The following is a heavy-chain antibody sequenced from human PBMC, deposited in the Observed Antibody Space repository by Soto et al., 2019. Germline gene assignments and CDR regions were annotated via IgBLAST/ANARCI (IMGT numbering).Heavy chain of an antibody. V-gene: IGHV3-48*01. Sequence: EVQLVESGGGLVQPGGSLRLSCAASGFTFSSYSMNWVRQAPGKGREWVSYISSSSSTIYYADSVKGRFTISRDNAKNSLYLQMNSLRAEDTAVYYCARGPTGPPDYWGQGTLVTVSS. CDR1: GFTFSSYS. CDR3: ARGPTGPPDY. J-gene: IGHJ4*02. CDR2: ISSSSSTI.